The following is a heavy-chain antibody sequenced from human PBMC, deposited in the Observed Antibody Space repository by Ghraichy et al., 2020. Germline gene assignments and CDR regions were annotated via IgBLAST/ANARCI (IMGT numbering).Heavy chain of an antibody. CDR1: GGPITSYY. Sequence: SETLSLTCTVSGGPITSYYWSWIRQPPGKGLEWIGYVYFSGITSYNPSLERRVTMSVDTSANQFSLKLSSVTASDTAIYYCARLSAYYYDTSGYSFDYWGQGTLLTVSS. D-gene: IGHD3-22*01. V-gene: IGHV4-59*08. CDR2: VYFSGIT. CDR3: ARLSAYYYDTSGYSFDY. J-gene: IGHJ4*02.